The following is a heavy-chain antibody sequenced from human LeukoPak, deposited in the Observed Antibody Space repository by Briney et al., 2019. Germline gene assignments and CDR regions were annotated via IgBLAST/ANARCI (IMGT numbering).Heavy chain of an antibody. D-gene: IGHD1-1*01. V-gene: IGHV3-33*01. CDR1: GFTFSSYD. CDR3: VRDFSLTRLERPFDY. J-gene: IGHJ4*02. CDR2: IWYDGSNK. Sequence: GGSLRLSCAASGFTFSSYDMHWVRQAPGKGLEWVAVIWYDGSNKYFADSVKGRFTISRDNSKNSLYLQMNSLRAEDSAVYFCVRDFSLTRLERPFDYWGQGTLVTVSS.